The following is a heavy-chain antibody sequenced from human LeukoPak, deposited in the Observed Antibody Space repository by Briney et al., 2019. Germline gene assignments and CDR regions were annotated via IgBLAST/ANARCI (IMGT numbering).Heavy chain of an antibody. Sequence: ASVKVSCKASGYTFTGYYMHWVRQAPGQGLEWMGWINPNSGGTNSAQKFQGRVTMTRDTSISTAYMELSRLRSDDTAVYYCARALGYCSGGSCRRWFDPWGQGTLVTVSS. D-gene: IGHD2-15*01. J-gene: IGHJ5*02. CDR3: ARALGYCSGGSCRRWFDP. CDR1: GYTFTGYY. CDR2: INPNSGGT. V-gene: IGHV1-2*02.